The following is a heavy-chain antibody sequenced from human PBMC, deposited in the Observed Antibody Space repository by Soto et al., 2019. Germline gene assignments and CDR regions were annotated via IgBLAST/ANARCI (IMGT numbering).Heavy chain of an antibody. V-gene: IGHV3-30*18. J-gene: IGHJ4*02. CDR2: ISHDGSNT. CDR3: AKDAGSTEYFFAS. CDR1: GFTFRTYA. Sequence: GGSLRLSCAASGFTFRTYAMHWVRQAPGKGLEWVAVISHDGSNTYYGDSVKGRFTISRDNSKSTLSLQMNSLRPEDTGVYYCAKDAGSTEYFFASWGQGTLVTVSS.